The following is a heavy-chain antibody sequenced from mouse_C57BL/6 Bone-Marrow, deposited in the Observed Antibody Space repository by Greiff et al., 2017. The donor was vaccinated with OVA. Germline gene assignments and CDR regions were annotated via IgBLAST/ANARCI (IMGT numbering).Heavy chain of an antibody. J-gene: IGHJ2*01. CDR2: IWSGGST. CDR3: AKTLQLTGTGFDY. D-gene: IGHD4-1*01. CDR1: GFSLTSYG. V-gene: IGHV2-4*01. Sequence: QVQLKESGPGLVQPSQSLSITCTVSGFSLTSYGVHWVRQPPGKGLEWLGVIWSGGSTDYNAAFISRLSISKDNSKSQVFFKMNSLQADDTAIYYCAKTLQLTGTGFDYWGQGTTLTVSS.